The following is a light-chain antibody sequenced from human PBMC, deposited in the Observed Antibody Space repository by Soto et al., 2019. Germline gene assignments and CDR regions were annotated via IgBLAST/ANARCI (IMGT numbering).Light chain of an antibody. V-gene: IGKV1-27*01. Sequence: DIHITQSPSSLSASVGDRVGITCRASQAINNYLALYQQKPGKFPKLLIYAASTLHPGVPSRFSGSGSGTDFTLTISSLQPEDVATYYCQKYNSAPLTFGPGTRLEIK. CDR1: QAINNY. CDR3: QKYNSAPLT. CDR2: AAS. J-gene: IGKJ5*01.